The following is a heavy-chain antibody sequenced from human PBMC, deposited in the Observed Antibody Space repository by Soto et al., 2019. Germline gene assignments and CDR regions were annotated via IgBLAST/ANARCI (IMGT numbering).Heavy chain of an antibody. J-gene: IGHJ4*02. V-gene: IGHV4-34*01. CDR3: ARDDHY. CDR1: GGSFSGYY. Sequence: SETLSLTCAVYGGSFSGYYWSWIRQPPGKGLEWIGEINHSGSTNYNLSLKSRVTISVDTSKNQFSLKLSSVTAADTAVYYCARDDHYWGQGTLVTVS. CDR2: INHSGST.